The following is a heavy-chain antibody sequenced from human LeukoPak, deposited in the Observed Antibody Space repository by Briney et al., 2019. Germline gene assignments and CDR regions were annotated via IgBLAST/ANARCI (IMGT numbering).Heavy chain of an antibody. Sequence: GGPLRLSCAASGFTFSSHGMHWVRQAPGKGLEWVAVIWYDGSNKFYADSVRGRFTISRDNSKNTLYVQMNSLRAEDTAVYYCARGRGSGWYDAFDIWGQGTMVTVSS. CDR1: GFTFSSHG. V-gene: IGHV3-33*01. CDR3: ARGRGSGWYDAFDI. D-gene: IGHD6-19*01. J-gene: IGHJ3*02. CDR2: IWYDGSNK.